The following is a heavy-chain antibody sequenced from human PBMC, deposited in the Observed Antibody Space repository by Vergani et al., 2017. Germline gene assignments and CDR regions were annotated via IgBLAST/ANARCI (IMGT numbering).Heavy chain of an antibody. CDR3: ARDIGRYCRSTSCFPGGWFDP. CDR1: GGSISSYY. J-gene: IGHJ5*02. CDR2: IYTSGST. D-gene: IGHD2-2*01. V-gene: IGHV4-4*07. Sequence: QVQLQESGPGLVKPSETLSLTCTVSGGSISSYYWSWIRQPAGKGLEWIGRIYTSGSTNYNPSLKSRVTMSVDTSKNQFSLKLSSVTAADTAVYYCARDIGRYCRSTSCFPGGWFDPWGQGTLVTVSS.